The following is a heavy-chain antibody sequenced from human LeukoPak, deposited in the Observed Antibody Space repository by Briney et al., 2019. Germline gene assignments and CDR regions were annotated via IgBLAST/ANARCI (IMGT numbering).Heavy chain of an antibody. CDR2: TYYRSKWYS. J-gene: IGHJ4*02. CDR1: GDSFSSNIAA. CDR3: ARRGSSGNSLDY. D-gene: IGHD3-16*01. Sequence: SQTLSLTCAISGDSFSSNIAAWNWLRQSPSRGLEWLGRTYYRSKWYSDYAVSVKSRITIYPDTSKNQFSLHLNSVTPEDTAVYYCARRGSSGNSLDYWGQGTLVTVSS. V-gene: IGHV6-1*01.